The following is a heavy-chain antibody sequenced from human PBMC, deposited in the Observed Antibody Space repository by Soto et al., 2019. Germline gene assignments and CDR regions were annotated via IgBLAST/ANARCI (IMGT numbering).Heavy chain of an antibody. CDR3: ARASITIFGVASNWIDP. V-gene: IGHV4-4*02. CDR2: IYHSGST. J-gene: IGHJ5*02. D-gene: IGHD3-3*01. Sequence: SETLSLTCAVSSGSISSSNWWSWVRQPPGKGLEWIGEIYHSGSTNYNPSLKSRVTISVDKSKNQFSLKLSSVTAADTAVYYCARASITIFGVASNWIDPSGQGTLVTVST. CDR1: SGSISSSNW.